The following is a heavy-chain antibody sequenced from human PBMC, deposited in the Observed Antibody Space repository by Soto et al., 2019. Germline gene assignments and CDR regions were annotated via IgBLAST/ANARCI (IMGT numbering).Heavy chain of an antibody. CDR2: IDGSGRNT. CDR1: GFTFSSYA. D-gene: IGHD2-15*01. Sequence: GGYLRLSCAASGFTFSSYAMSWVRQAPGKGLEWVSGIDGSGRNTYYADSVKGRFTISRDNSKNTLSVQMDSLRVEDTALYYCAKGGGSVCSGGTCYFQAPDYWGQGTLVTVSS. J-gene: IGHJ4*02. CDR3: AKGGGSVCSGGTCYFQAPDY. V-gene: IGHV3-23*01.